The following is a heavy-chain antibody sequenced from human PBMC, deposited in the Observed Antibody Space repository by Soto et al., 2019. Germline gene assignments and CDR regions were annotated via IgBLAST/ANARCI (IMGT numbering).Heavy chain of an antibody. CDR1: GFTFSSYG. J-gene: IGHJ5*02. Sequence: GGSLRLSCAASGFTFSSYGMHWVRQAPGKGLEWVAVIWYDGSNKYYADSVKGRFTISRDNSKNTLYLQMNSLRAEDTAVYYCARDDGSNPHWFDPWGQGTLVTVSS. D-gene: IGHD1-26*01. CDR2: IWYDGSNK. CDR3: ARDDGSNPHWFDP. V-gene: IGHV3-33*01.